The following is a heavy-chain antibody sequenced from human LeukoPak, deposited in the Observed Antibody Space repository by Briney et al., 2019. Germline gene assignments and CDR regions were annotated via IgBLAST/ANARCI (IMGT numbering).Heavy chain of an antibody. Sequence: PGGSLRLSCAASGFTFSSYSMNWVRQAPGKGLEWVSSISSSSYIYYADSVKGRFTISRDNAKNSLYLQMNSLRAEDTAVYYCAREGDYYDSSGYSGFDYWGQGTLVTVSS. CDR2: ISSSSYI. V-gene: IGHV3-21*01. CDR1: GFTFSSYS. D-gene: IGHD3-22*01. CDR3: AREGDYYDSSGYSGFDY. J-gene: IGHJ4*02.